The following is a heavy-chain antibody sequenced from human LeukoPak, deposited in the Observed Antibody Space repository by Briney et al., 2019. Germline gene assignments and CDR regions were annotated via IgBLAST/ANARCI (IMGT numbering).Heavy chain of an antibody. J-gene: IGHJ4*02. CDR2: TYYRSKWYT. V-gene: IGHV6-1*01. CDR3: ARGDYSSWYGFDY. Sequence: SQTLSLTCAISGDSVSSNSAAWNWIRQSPSRGLEWLGRTYYRSKWYTDYAISVKSRITINPDTSKNQFSLQLNSVTPEDAAVYYCARGDYSSWYGFDYWGQGTLVTVSS. D-gene: IGHD6-13*01. CDR1: GDSVSSNSAA.